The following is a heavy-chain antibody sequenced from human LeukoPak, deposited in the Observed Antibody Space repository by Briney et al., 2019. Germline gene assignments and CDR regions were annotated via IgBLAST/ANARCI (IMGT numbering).Heavy chain of an antibody. CDR3: ARGRWKAGMDTPYYFDY. CDR1: GGSISSDSYY. V-gene: IGHV4-39*01. D-gene: IGHD5-18*01. CDR2: IYYTGST. J-gene: IGHJ4*02. Sequence: KPSETLSLTCTVSGGSISSDSYYWGWIRQPPGKGLEWIGIIYYTGSTYYNPSLKSRVTISVDTSKNQFSLKLSSVTAADTAVYYCARGRWKAGMDTPYYFDYWGQGTLVTVSS.